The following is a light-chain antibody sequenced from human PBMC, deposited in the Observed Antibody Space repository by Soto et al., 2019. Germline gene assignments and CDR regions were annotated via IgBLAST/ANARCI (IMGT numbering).Light chain of an antibody. V-gene: IGKV3-20*01. CDR3: QQYGSSPGT. CDR1: QSVSSTY. Sequence: EIVLTQSPGTLSLSPGEGATLSCRASQSVSSTYLAWYQQKPGQAPRLRIYGASSRATGIPDRFSGRGSGTDLTLTISRLEPEDFAVYYCQQYGSSPGTFGQGTKVEIK. CDR2: GAS. J-gene: IGKJ1*01.